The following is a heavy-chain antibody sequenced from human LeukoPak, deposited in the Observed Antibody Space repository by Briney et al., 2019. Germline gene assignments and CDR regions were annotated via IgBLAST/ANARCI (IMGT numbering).Heavy chain of an antibody. Sequence: SETLSLTCAVYGGSFSGYYWSWIRQPPGKGLEWTGEINHSGSTNYNPSLKSRVTISVDTSKNQFSLKLSSVTAADTAVYYCARGLGIAAPRYWGQGTLVTVSS. D-gene: IGHD6-6*01. J-gene: IGHJ4*02. V-gene: IGHV4-34*01. CDR3: ARGLGIAAPRY. CDR1: GGSFSGYY. CDR2: INHSGST.